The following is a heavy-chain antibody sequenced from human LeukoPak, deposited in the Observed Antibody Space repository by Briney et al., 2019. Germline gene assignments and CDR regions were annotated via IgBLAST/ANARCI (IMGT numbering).Heavy chain of an antibody. D-gene: IGHD2-2*01. J-gene: IGHJ5*02. CDR3: ARSIRCSSTSCYNWFDP. CDR2: ISSSSSYI. Sequence: PGGSLRLSCAASGFTFSSYSMNWVRQAPGKGLEWVSSISSSSSYIYYADSVKGRFTISRDNAKNSLYLQMNSLRAEDTAVYYCARSIRCSSTSCYNWFDPWGQGTLVTVSS. CDR1: GFTFSSYS. V-gene: IGHV3-21*01.